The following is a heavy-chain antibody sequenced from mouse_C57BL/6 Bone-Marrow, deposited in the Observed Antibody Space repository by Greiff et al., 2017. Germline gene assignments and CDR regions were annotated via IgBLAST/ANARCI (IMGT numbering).Heavy chain of an antibody. J-gene: IGHJ4*01. CDR2: ILPGSGST. D-gene: IGHD2-4*01. CDR1: GYTFTGYW. Sequence: QVQLQQSGAELMKPGASVKLSCKATGYTFTGYWIEWVKQRPGHGLEWMGEILPGSGSTNYNEKFKGKATFTADTSSNTAYMQLSSLTTEDSAIYYCARFYDYDEGPSYYYAIDYWGQGTSVTVSS. V-gene: IGHV1-9*01. CDR3: ARFYDYDEGPSYYYAIDY.